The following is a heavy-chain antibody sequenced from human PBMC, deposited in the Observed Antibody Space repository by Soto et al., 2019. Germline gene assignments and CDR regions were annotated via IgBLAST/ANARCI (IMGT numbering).Heavy chain of an antibody. J-gene: IGHJ6*02. D-gene: IGHD5-12*01. CDR3: ARDLGGYDYWGPAEYYYGMDV. Sequence: GESLKISCAASGFTFSSYSMNWVRQAPGKGLEWVSSISSSSSYIYYADSVKGRFTISRDNAKNSLYLQMNSLRAEDTAVYYCARDLGGYDYWGPAEYYYGMDVWGQGTTVTVSS. CDR1: GFTFSSYS. CDR2: ISSSSSYI. V-gene: IGHV3-21*01.